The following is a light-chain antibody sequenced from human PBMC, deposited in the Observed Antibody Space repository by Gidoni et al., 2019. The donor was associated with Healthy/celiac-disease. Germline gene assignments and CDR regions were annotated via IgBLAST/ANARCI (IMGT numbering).Light chain of an antibody. J-gene: IGKJ2*01. CDR1: QSVSSY. V-gene: IGKV3-11*01. Sequence: EIVLIQSPATLSLSPGERATLPCRASQSVSSYLAWYQQKPGQAPRLLIYDASNRATGIPARFSGSGSGTDFTLTISSLEPEDFAVYYCQQRSNWPPYTFGQGTKLENK. CDR3: QQRSNWPPYT. CDR2: DAS.